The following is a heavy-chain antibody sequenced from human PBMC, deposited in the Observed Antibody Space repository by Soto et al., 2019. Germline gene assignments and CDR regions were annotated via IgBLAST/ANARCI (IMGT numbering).Heavy chain of an antibody. CDR1: GGSISSGGYY. D-gene: IGHD4-17*01. V-gene: IGHV4-31*03. CDR2: IYYSGST. Sequence: SETLSLTCTVSGGSISSGGYYWGWIRQHPGKGLEWIGYIYYSGSTYYNPSLKSRVTISVDTSKNQFSLKLSSVTAADTAVYYCARDRGDYEGLVPYSFDHWGQGTLVTVSS. CDR3: ARDRGDYEGLVPYSFDH. J-gene: IGHJ4*02.